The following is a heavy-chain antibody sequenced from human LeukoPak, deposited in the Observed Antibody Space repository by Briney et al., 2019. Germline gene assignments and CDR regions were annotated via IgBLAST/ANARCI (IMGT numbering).Heavy chain of an antibody. Sequence: PSETLSLTCTVSGGSISSYYWSWIRQPPGKGLEWIGYIYYSGSTNYNPSLKSRVTISVDTSKNQFSLKLSSVTAADTAVYYCARVRGVGDGYNYDYWGQGTLVTVSS. J-gene: IGHJ4*02. CDR2: IYYSGST. CDR3: ARVRGVGDGYNYDY. CDR1: GGSISSYY. D-gene: IGHD5-24*01. V-gene: IGHV4-59*08.